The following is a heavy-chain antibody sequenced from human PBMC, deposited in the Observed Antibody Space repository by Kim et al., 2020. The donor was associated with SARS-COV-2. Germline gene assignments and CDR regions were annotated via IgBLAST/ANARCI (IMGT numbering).Heavy chain of an antibody. D-gene: IGHD2-2*03. J-gene: IGHJ4*02. Sequence: SETLSLTCAVYGGTFSSYYWGWIRQSPGRGLEWIGEISHSGDTNYHPSLKSRVTLSVDTSKNQFSLKLTSMTAADTAVYYCARLCGYCSSSSCYPQYWGQGTRVTVSS. CDR2: ISHSGDT. CDR3: ARLCGYCSSSSCYPQY. CDR1: GGTFSSYY. V-gene: IGHV4-34*01.